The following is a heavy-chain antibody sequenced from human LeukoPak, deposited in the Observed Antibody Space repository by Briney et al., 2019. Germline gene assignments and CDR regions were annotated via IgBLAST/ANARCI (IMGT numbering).Heavy chain of an antibody. CDR1: GFTFSSYG. CDR3: ARAAYDNSGYLTL. CDR2: IWYDGTNK. J-gene: IGHJ4*02. Sequence: GGSLRLSCVASGFTFSSYGMHWVRQAPGKGLEWVAVIWYDGTNKYYADSVKGRFTISRDSSKNTLYLQMNSLRAEDTAVYYCARAAYDNSGYLTLWGQGTLVTVSS. V-gene: IGHV3-33*01. D-gene: IGHD3-22*01.